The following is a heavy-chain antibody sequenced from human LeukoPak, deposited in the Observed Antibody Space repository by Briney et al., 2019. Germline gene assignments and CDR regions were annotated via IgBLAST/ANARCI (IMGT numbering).Heavy chain of an antibody. Sequence: SETLSLTCAVSGGSISSGGYSWSWIRRPPGKGLEWIGYIYHSGSTYYNPSLKSRVTISVDRSKNQFSLKLSSVTAADTAVYYCARGGSGSYGFDYWGQGTLVTVSS. CDR1: GGSISSGGYS. J-gene: IGHJ4*02. D-gene: IGHD3-10*01. CDR3: ARGGSGSYGFDY. V-gene: IGHV4-30-2*01. CDR2: IYHSGST.